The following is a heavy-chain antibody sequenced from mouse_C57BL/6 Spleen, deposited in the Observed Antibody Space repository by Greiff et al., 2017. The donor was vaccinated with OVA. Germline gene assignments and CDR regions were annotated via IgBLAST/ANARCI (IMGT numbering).Heavy chain of an antibody. CDR3: TREGTTVVATSYFDY. D-gene: IGHD1-1*01. V-gene: IGHV1-15*01. CDR2: IDPETGGT. J-gene: IGHJ2*01. Sequence: QVQLKQSGAELVRPGASVTLSCKASGYTFTDYEMHWVKQTPVHGLEWIGAIDPETGGTAYNQKFKGKAILTADKSSSTAYMELRSLTSEDSAVYYCTREGTTVVATSYFDYWGQGTTLTVSS. CDR1: GYTFTDYE.